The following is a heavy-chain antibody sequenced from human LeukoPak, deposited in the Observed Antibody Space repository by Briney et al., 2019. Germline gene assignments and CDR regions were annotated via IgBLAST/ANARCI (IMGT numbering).Heavy chain of an antibody. CDR2: ISAADGDNT. Sequence: PGGSLRLSCVGTGFTFRNFAMSWVRQAPGKGLEWVSAISAADGDNTYYPDSVKGRFTISRDNSENTLHLQMSSLRAEDTAVYYCAKFKGHYYYDSSGYCDNWGQGILVTVSS. CDR1: GFTFRNFA. D-gene: IGHD3-22*01. V-gene: IGHV3-23*01. J-gene: IGHJ4*02. CDR3: AKFKGHYYYDSSGYCDN.